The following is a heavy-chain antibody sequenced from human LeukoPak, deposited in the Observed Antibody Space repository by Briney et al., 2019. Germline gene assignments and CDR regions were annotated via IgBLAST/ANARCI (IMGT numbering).Heavy chain of an antibody. J-gene: IGHJ4*02. CDR3: ARGYYYFDY. CDR1: GFTFSSYA. D-gene: IGHD1-1*01. CDR2: ISYDGSNK. V-gene: IGHV3-30*04. Sequence: PGRSLRLSCAASGFTFSSYAMHWVRQAPGKGLEWVAVISYDGSNKYYADSVKGRFTISRDNSKNTLYLQMNSLRAEDTAVYYCARGYYYFDYWGQGTLVTVSS.